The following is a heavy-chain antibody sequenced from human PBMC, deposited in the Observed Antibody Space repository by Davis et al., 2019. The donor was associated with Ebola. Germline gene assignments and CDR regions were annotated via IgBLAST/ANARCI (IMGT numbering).Heavy chain of an antibody. J-gene: IGHJ6*02. V-gene: IGHV3-30-3*01. D-gene: IGHD2-2*01. CDR1: GFTFSSYA. CDR3: ARLAGVVVVPAAIRYYYGMDV. Sequence: GESLKISCAASGFTFSSYAMHWVRQAPGKGLEWVAVISYDGSNKYYADSVKGRFTISRDNSKNTLYLQMNSLRAEDTAVYYCARLAGVVVVPAAIRYYYGMDVWGQGTTVTVSS. CDR2: ISYDGSNK.